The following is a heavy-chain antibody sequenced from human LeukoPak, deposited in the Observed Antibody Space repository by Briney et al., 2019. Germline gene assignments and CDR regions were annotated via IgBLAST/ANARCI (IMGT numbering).Heavy chain of an antibody. CDR3: ARNYGDYVGAFDI. Sequence: ASVKVSCKASGYTFTGYYMHWVRQAPGQGLEWMGWINPNSGGTNYAQKFQGRVTMTRDTSISTAYMELSRLRSDDTAVYYCARNYGDYVGAFDIWGQGTMVSVSS. D-gene: IGHD4-17*01. J-gene: IGHJ3*02. CDR2: INPNSGGT. CDR1: GYTFTGYY. V-gene: IGHV1-2*02.